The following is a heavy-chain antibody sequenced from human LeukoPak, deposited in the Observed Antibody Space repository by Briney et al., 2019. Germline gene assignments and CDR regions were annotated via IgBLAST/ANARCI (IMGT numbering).Heavy chain of an antibody. D-gene: IGHD2-15*01. J-gene: IGHJ4*02. CDR2: IDPSDSYT. Sequence: GESLQISCKGSGCSFTSYWISRGRQMPGKGLEGRGRIDPSDSYTNYSPSFQGHVTISADKSISTAYLQWSSLKASDTAMYYCARRAYCSGGSCYSGMGFDYWGQGTLVTVSS. V-gene: IGHV5-10-1*01. CDR3: ARRAYCSGGSCYSGMGFDY. CDR1: GCSFTSYW.